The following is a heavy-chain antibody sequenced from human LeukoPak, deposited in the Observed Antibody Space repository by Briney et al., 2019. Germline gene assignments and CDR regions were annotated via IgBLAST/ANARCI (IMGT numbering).Heavy chain of an antibody. CDR3: GRDLSGWYGPDY. Sequence: PGGSLILSCAASVFTFDDYGMSWVRQAPGKGLEWVSGIHWIGGNTGYADSVNGRFIISRDKAKNSLYLQVDSLRAEDTALYYCGRDLSGWYGPDYWGQGTLVTVSS. CDR1: VFTFDDYG. V-gene: IGHV3-20*04. CDR2: IHWIGGNT. D-gene: IGHD6-19*01. J-gene: IGHJ4*02.